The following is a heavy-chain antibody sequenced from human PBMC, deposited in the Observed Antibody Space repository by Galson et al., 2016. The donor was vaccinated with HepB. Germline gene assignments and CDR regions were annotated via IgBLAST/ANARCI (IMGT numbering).Heavy chain of an antibody. Sequence: SLRLSCAASGFTFPSYGLNWVRQAPGKGLEWVAVVSHDGSETYYVDSVKGRFTISRDNSKNTLYLQMSSLRPEDTAVYYCAKHRREGVLILGHENALDVWGQGTMVTVSS. D-gene: IGHD2-8*01. J-gene: IGHJ3*01. CDR1: GFTFPSYG. CDR3: AKHRREGVLILGHENALDV. CDR2: VSHDGSET. V-gene: IGHV3-30*18.